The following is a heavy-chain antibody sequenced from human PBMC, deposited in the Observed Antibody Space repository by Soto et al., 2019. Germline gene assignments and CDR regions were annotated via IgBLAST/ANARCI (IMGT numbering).Heavy chain of an antibody. J-gene: IGHJ6*02. D-gene: IGHD5-12*01. Sequence: GESLKSPCKGSGYSFTSYWIDWVRQMPGKGLEWMGIIYPRDSDTRYSPSFQGQVTISADKSISTAYLQWSSLKASDTAVYYCARFPSRYSGYAENYYYYGMDVWGQGTTVTVSS. CDR2: IYPRDSDT. CDR3: ARFPSRYSGYAENYYYYGMDV. CDR1: GYSFTSYW. V-gene: IGHV5-51*01.